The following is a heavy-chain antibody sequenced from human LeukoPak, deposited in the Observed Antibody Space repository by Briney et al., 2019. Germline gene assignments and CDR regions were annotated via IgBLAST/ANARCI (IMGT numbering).Heavy chain of an antibody. CDR2: IYPGDSDT. V-gene: IGHV5-51*01. D-gene: IGHD7-27*01. J-gene: IGHJ3*02. CDR1: GYSFTSYW. Sequence: GESLKISCKGSGYSFTSYWIGWVRQMPGKGLEWMGIIYPGDSDTRYSPSFQGQVTISADKSTSTAYLQWSSLKASDTAMYYCARPINWGSPDDAFDIWGQGTMVTVSS. CDR3: ARPINWGSPDDAFDI.